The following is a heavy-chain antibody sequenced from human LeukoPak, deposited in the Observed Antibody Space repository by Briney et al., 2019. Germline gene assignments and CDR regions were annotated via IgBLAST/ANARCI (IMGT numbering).Heavy chain of an antibody. J-gene: IGHJ6*03. CDR3: ARSNDFWSGPLRNYYCYMDV. V-gene: IGHV3-23*01. Sequence: GGSLRLSRAASEFTFNNYAMSWFRQAPGKGLEWVSVISASGGSTHYADSVKGRFTISRDNSKNTLYLQMNSLRPEDTAIYYCARSNDFWSGPLRNYYCYMDVWGKGPTVTVSS. CDR1: EFTFNNYA. CDR2: ISASGGST. D-gene: IGHD3-3*01.